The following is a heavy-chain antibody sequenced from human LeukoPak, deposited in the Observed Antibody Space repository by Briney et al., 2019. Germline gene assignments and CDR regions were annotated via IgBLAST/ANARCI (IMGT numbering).Heavy chain of an antibody. D-gene: IGHD2-2*01. Sequence: SETLSLTCTVSGGSISSSSYYWGWIRQPPGKGLEWIGSIYYSGSTFYNPSLKSRVTISVDTSKNQFSLKLSSVTAADTAVYYCARDSGIGYCSSTSCPHAFDIWGQGTMVTVSS. CDR2: IYYSGST. J-gene: IGHJ3*02. CDR1: GGSISSSSYY. V-gene: IGHV4-39*07. CDR3: ARDSGIGYCSSTSCPHAFDI.